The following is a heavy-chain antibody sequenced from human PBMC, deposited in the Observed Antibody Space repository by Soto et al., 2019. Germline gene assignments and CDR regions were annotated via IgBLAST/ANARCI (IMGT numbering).Heavy chain of an antibody. V-gene: IGHV4-59*01. CDR1: GGSISSYY. CDR2: IYYSGST. CDR3: ARDVGVAGSGSYYYYYMYV. D-gene: IGHD3-3*01. Sequence: SETLSLTCTVSGGSISSYYWSWIRQPPGKGLEWIGYIYYSGSTNYNPSLKSRVTISVDTSKNQFSLKLSSVTAADTAVYYCARDVGVAGSGSYYYYYMYVWGKGTTVTVSS. J-gene: IGHJ6*03.